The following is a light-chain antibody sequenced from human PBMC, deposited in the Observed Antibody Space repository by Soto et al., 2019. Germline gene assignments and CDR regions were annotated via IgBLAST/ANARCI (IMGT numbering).Light chain of an antibody. CDR3: QQYGSSPRT. J-gene: IGKJ1*01. V-gene: IGKV3-20*01. Sequence: DIVLTQSPGTLSLSPGDRATLSCRASQIVSNYVAWYQQRPGQAPRLLIYGASSRATGIPDRFSGSGSGTDFTLTISRLEPEDFAVYYCQQYGSSPRTFGQGTKVDIK. CDR1: QIVSNY. CDR2: GAS.